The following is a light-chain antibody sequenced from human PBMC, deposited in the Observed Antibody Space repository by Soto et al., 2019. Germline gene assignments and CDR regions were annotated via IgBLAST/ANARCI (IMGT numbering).Light chain of an antibody. CDR3: NSYAGSNIV. CDR1: SSDVGGYNY. CDR2: EVY. Sequence: QSALTQPPSASGSLGQSVTISCTGTSSDVGGYNYVSWYQQHPGQAPKLMIYEVYKRPSGVPDRFSGSKSGNTASLTVSGLQAEDEADYYCNSYAGSNIVFGTGTKVTVL. J-gene: IGLJ1*01. V-gene: IGLV2-8*01.